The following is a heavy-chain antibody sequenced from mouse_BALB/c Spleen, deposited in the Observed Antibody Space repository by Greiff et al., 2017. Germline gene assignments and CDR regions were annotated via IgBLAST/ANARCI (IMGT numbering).Heavy chain of an antibody. J-gene: IGHJ3*01. Sequence: EVQGVESGGGLVKPGGSLKLSCAASGFAFSSYDMSWVRQTPEKRLEWVAYISSGGGSTYYPDTVKGRFTISRDNAKNTLYLQMSSLKSEDTAMYYCARHTSMPDGYYEAWFAYWGQGTLVTVSA. V-gene: IGHV5-12-1*01. CDR3: ARHTSMPDGYYEAWFAY. CDR2: ISSGGGST. CDR1: GFAFSSYD. D-gene: IGHD2-3*01.